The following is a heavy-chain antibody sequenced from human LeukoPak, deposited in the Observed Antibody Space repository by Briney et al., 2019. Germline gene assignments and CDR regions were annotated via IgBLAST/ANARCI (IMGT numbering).Heavy chain of an antibody. CDR3: AVAAPTEQFVTSLIDY. D-gene: IGHD6-19*01. Sequence: PSETLSLTCSVSGGSIRSSNYYWGWIRQPQRLGLEWIASVYYSGSTYYTPSLRSRVTMSVDTSKNQFSLKLSSVTAADTAVYYCAVAAPTEQFVTSLIDYWGQGTLVTVSS. CDR2: VYYSGST. V-gene: IGHV4-39*07. CDR1: GGSIRSSNYY. J-gene: IGHJ4*02.